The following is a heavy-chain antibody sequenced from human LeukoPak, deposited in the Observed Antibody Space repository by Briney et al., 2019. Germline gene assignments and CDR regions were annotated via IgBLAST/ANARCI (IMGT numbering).Heavy chain of an antibody. CDR1: GGSFSGYY. CDR3: ASVRGLGVITPYLDY. Sequence: KPSETLSLTCAVYGGSFSGYYWSWIRQPPGKGLEWIGCISYTGSTHYNPSLKSRVTILVDTSKNHFSLKLSSVTAADTAVYYCASVRGLGVITPYLDYWGQGTLVTVSS. J-gene: IGHJ4*02. V-gene: IGHV4-59*08. D-gene: IGHD3-16*02. CDR2: ISYTGST.